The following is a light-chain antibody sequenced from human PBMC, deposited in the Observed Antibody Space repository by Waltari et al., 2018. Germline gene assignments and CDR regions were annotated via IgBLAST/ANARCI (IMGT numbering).Light chain of an antibody. CDR3: VLYMGSGISYV. V-gene: IGLV8-61*01. CDR2: STN. CDR1: SGSVSTSYY. J-gene: IGLJ1*01. Sequence: QTVVTQEPSFSVSPGGTVTLTCGLSSGSVSTSYYPSWYQQTPGQAPRTLIYSTNTRSSGFPDRFSGSILGNKAALTITGAQADDESDYYCVLYMGSGISYVFGTGTKVTVL.